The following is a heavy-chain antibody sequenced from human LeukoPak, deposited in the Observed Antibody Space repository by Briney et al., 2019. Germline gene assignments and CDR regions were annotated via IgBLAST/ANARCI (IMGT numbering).Heavy chain of an antibody. CDR2: IRSKANSYAT. Sequence: PGGSLRLSCAASGFSFSGSAMHWVRRTSGEGLEWVGRIRSKANSYATAYAASLKGRFTISRDDSKNTAYLEMNSLESEDTAVYYCARHVASGGLGVDYWGQGTLVTVSS. D-gene: IGHD3-16*01. CDR3: ARHVASGGLGVDY. CDR1: GFSFSGSA. V-gene: IGHV3-73*01. J-gene: IGHJ4*02.